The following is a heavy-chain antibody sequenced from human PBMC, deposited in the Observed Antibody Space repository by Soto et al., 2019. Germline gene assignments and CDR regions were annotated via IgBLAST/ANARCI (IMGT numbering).Heavy chain of an antibody. Sequence: PGGSLRLSCAASGFTFSNAWMNWVRQAPGKGLEWVGRIKSKTDGGTTDYAAPVKGRFTISRDDSKNTLYLQMNSLKTEDTAVYYCTTRIVLRSPTVAYWGQGTLVTVSS. V-gene: IGHV3-15*07. CDR1: GFTFSNAW. CDR3: TTRIVLRSPTVAY. CDR2: IKSKTDGGTT. J-gene: IGHJ4*02. D-gene: IGHD2-8*02.